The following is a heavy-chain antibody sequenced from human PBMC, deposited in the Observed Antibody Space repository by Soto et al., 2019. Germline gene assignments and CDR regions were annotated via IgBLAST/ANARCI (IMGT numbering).Heavy chain of an antibody. V-gene: IGHV4-38-2*02. Sequence: SETISLTCSVAGFSISTGDYWGWIRQTPGKGLEWIATIYHSGTTYSNPSLKSRVTISVDTSKNQFSLKLSSVTAADTAVYYCARGLYYYDSSGYSPDYWGLGPLVTGLL. CDR2: IYHSGTT. CDR3: ARGLYYYDSSGYSPDY. J-gene: IGHJ4*02. D-gene: IGHD3-22*01. CDR1: GFSISTGDY.